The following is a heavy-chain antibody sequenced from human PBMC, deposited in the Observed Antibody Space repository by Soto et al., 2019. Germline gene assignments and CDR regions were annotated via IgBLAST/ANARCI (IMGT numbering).Heavy chain of an antibody. D-gene: IGHD1-7*01. Sequence: QVQLQESGPGLVKPSETLSLTCTVSGDSISNYYWSRIRQSPGKGLEWIWCSYYSGSTNYNPSLKSRVTMSIDASKTRFSLRLRSVTAADTAVYYCARRQNWNYLFDNWGQGTLVTVSS. J-gene: IGHJ4*02. CDR3: ARRQNWNYLFDN. V-gene: IGHV4-59*01. CDR2: SYYSGST. CDR1: GDSISNYY.